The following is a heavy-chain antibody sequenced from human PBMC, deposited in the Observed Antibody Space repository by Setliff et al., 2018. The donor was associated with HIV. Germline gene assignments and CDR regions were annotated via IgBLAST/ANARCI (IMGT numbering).Heavy chain of an antibody. D-gene: IGHD6-19*01. J-gene: IGHJ3*02. CDR2: IKQDGSEK. CDR1: GFTLSNYW. CDR3: VRGVKDKQWLVTYAFDI. V-gene: IGHV3-7*03. Sequence: GGSLRLSCAASGFTLSNYWMSWVRQAPGKGLEWVANIKQDGSEKYYVDSVKGRFTISRDNAKNSLYLQMISLRVEDTAVYYCVRGVKDKQWLVTYAFDIWGQGTMVTVSS.